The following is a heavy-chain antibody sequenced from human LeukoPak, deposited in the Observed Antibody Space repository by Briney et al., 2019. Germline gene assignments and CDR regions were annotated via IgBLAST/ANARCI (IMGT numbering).Heavy chain of an antibody. V-gene: IGHV1-24*01. CDR2: FDPEDGET. J-gene: IGHJ5*02. D-gene: IGHD6-13*01. CDR1: GYTLSELS. Sequence: ASVKVSCKVSGYTLSELSMHWVRQAPGKGLEWMGGFDPEDGETIYAQKFQGRVTMTEDISTDTAYMELSSLRSEDTAVYFCASAPRYSSSWPNNWFDPWGQGTLVTVSS. CDR3: ASAPRYSSSWPNNWFDP.